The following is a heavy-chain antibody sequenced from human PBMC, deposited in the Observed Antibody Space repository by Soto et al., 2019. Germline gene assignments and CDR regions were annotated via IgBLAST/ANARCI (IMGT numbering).Heavy chain of an antibody. CDR1: GFTFSSYA. Sequence: GGSLRLSCAASGFTFSSYAMHWVRQAPGKGLEYVSAISSNGGSTYYANSVKGRFTISRDNSKNTLYLQMGSLRAEDMAVYYCARSTVTTGGAFDIWGQGTMVTVSS. D-gene: IGHD4-17*01. J-gene: IGHJ3*02. CDR3: ARSTVTTGGAFDI. V-gene: IGHV3-64*01. CDR2: ISSNGGST.